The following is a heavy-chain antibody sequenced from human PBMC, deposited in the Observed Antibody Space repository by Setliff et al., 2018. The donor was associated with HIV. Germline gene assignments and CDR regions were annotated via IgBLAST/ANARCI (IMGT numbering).Heavy chain of an antibody. CDR1: GFTFSSYA. J-gene: IGHJ4*02. V-gene: IGHV3-23*01. Sequence: PGGSLRLSCAASGFTFSSYAMSWVRQAPGKGPEWVSAISGSGHSTYYADFVRGRFIISRDNSENTLYLQMNSLRADDTALYYCARGPRDYDSSGYTSWGQGTLVT. D-gene: IGHD3-22*01. CDR2: ISGSGHST. CDR3: ARGPRDYDSSGYTS.